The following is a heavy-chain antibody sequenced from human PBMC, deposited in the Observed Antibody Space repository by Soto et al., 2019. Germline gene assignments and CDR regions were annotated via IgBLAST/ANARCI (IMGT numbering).Heavy chain of an antibody. CDR3: ARGPGIRIITILGVVIRPQDYYGMDV. CDR2: MNPNSGNT. D-gene: IGHD3-3*01. V-gene: IGHV1-8*01. J-gene: IGHJ6*02. Sequence: ASVKVSCEASGYTFTSYDINWVRQATGQGLEWMGWMNPNSGNTGYAQKFQGRVTMTRNTSISTAYMELSSLRSEDTAVYYCARGPGIRIITILGVVIRPQDYYGMDVWGQGTTVTVS. CDR1: GYTFTSYD.